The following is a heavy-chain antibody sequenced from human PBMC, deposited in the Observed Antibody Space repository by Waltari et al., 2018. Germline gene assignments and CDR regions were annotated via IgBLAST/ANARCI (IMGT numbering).Heavy chain of an antibody. D-gene: IGHD3-10*01. Sequence: EVQLVETGGGLIQPGGSLRLSCAASGFTVSSNYRSWVRQAPGKGLEWVSVIYSGGSTYYADSVKGRFTISRDNSKNTLYLQMNSLRAEDTAVYYCALTRGFGELLHAFDIWGQGTMVTVSS. J-gene: IGHJ3*02. V-gene: IGHV3-53*02. CDR2: IYSGGST. CDR3: ALTRGFGELLHAFDI. CDR1: GFTVSSNY.